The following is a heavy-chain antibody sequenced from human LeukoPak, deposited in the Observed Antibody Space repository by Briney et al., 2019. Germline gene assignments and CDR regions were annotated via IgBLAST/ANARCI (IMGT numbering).Heavy chain of an antibody. CDR1: GLTFSRYA. Sequence: HPGGSLRLSCSASGLTFSRYAMHWVRQAPGKGLEYVSAISREGVSTYYADSVKGRFTISRDNSKNRLYLQMSSLRDEDTALYYCVKDFGGYDAFDYWGQGTLVIVSS. V-gene: IGHV3-64D*09. J-gene: IGHJ4*02. D-gene: IGHD5-12*01. CDR2: ISREGVST. CDR3: VKDFGGYDAFDY.